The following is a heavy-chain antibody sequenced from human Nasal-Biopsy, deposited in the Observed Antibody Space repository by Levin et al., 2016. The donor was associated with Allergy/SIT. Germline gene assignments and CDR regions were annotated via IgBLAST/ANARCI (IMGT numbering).Heavy chain of an antibody. Sequence: ESLKISCKTSGYIFTSNWIGWVRQMPGKGLEWMGIIYPGNSDTTYSPSFEGQITISADKSISTAYLQWTSLKASDTAMYYCARPPDYCTGGSCYLPYFHHWGQGTLVTVSS. J-gene: IGHJ1*01. V-gene: IGHV5-51*01. CDR3: ARPPDYCTGGSCYLPYFHH. CDR1: GYIFTSNW. D-gene: IGHD2-15*01. CDR2: IYPGNSDT.